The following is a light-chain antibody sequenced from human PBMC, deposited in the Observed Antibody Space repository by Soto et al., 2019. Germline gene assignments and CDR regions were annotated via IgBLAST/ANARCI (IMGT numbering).Light chain of an antibody. CDR1: QSISSY. V-gene: IGKV1-5*03. J-gene: IGKJ1*01. CDR2: KAS. Sequence: IQMTQSQSSPSASVGDRVTITCRASQSISSYLNWYQQKPGKAPKLLIYKASTLKSGVSSRFSGSGSGTEFTLTISSLQPDDFATYYCQHYNSYSEAFGQGTKVDI. CDR3: QHYNSYSEA.